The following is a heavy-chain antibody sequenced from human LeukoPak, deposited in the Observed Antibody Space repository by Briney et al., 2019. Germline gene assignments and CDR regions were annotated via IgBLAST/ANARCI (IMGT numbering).Heavy chain of an antibody. V-gene: IGHV4-34*01. CDR2: VNQSGST. D-gene: IGHD1-14*01. CDR1: GVSFSDYY. Sequence: SETLSLTCAVYGVSFSDYYWSWVRQPPGKGLELIGEVNQSGSTNYNPSLKSRVTMSVDTSKNQFSLKLTSVTAADTAVYYCTTPWFDPRGQGTLVTVSS. CDR3: TTPWFDP. J-gene: IGHJ5*02.